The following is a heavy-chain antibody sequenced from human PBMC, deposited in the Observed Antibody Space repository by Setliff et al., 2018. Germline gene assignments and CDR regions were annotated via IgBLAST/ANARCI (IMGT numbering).Heavy chain of an antibody. D-gene: IGHD1-1*01. J-gene: IGHJ3*02. CDR2: INQSGSG. V-gene: IGHV4-34*01. Sequence: PSETLSLTCTVSGGSISPYFWSWIRQPPGKGLEWIGGINQSGSGDYNPSFKGRVTILVDTSKKQFSLTLTSVTAADTALYYCRQAVVGRDVFDIWGQGTVVT. CDR3: RQAVVGRDVFDI. CDR1: GGSISPYF.